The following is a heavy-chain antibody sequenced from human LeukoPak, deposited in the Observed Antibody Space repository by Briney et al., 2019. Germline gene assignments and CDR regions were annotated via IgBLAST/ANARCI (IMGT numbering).Heavy chain of an antibody. D-gene: IGHD3-3*01. CDR1: GYTFTGYY. J-gene: IGHJ6*03. V-gene: IGHV1-2*06. CDR2: INPNSGGT. CDR3: ARDPRVEYDFWSRAERYYYYYYRDV. Sequence: ASVKVSCKASGYTFTGYYMHWVRQAPGQGLEWMGRINPNSGGTNYAQKLQGRVTMTRDTSISTAYMELSRLRSDDTAVYYCARDPRVEYDFWSRAERYYYYYYRDVWGKGTTVTVSS.